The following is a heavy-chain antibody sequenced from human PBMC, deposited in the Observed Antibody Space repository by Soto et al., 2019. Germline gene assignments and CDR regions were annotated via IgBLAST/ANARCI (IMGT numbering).Heavy chain of an antibody. CDR3: TRGWIFGPLINWFDP. V-gene: IGHV3-49*03. Sequence: EVQLVESGGHMVQPGRCLRLSCTASGFTFGDNAMSWFRQAPGEGLEWVGFIRSRAYGGTTVYAASVKGRFTISRDDSKSIAYLQMNSLKTEDTALYYCTRGWIFGPLINWFDPWGQGTLVTVSS. D-gene: IGHD3-3*01. J-gene: IGHJ5*02. CDR1: GFTFGDNA. CDR2: IRSRAYGGTT.